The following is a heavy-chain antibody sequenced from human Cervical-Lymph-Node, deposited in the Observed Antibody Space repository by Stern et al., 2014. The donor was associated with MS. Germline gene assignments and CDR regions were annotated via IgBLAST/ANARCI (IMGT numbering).Heavy chain of an antibody. D-gene: IGHD4-23*01. J-gene: IGHJ1*01. CDR2: IWYDGSNK. Sequence: QLVQSGGGVVQPGRSLRLSCAASGFTFSNYGMHWVRQAPGKGLEWVAVIWYDGSNKYYADSVKGRFTISRDNSKKTLYLQMNSLRAEDTAVYYCAREGGNTAKYFQHWGQGTLVTVSS. CDR3: AREGGNTAKYFQH. CDR1: GFTFSNYG. V-gene: IGHV3-33*01.